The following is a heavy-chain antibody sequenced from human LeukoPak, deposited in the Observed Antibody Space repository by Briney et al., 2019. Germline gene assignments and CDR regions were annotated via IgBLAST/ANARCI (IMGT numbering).Heavy chain of an antibody. V-gene: IGHV4-4*02. Sequence: PSETLSLTCAVSGGSISSSNWWSWVRQPPGKGLEWIGEIYHSGSTNYNPSLKSRVTISVDTSKNQFSLKLSSVTAADTAVYYCARVKYYDSSGYQTDAFDIWGQGTMVTVSS. CDR1: GGSISSSNW. CDR3: ARVKYYDSSGYQTDAFDI. D-gene: IGHD3-22*01. CDR2: IYHSGST. J-gene: IGHJ3*02.